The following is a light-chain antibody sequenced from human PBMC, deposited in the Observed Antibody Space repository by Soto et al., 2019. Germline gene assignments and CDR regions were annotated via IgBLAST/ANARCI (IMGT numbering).Light chain of an antibody. Sequence: IVMTQSPLSLSVTPGEAASISCRSSQSLLQSNGYTYLDWYLQKPGQSPQLLIYLVSNRASGVPDRFSGSGSGTDFILNISRVEAEDVGVYYCMQGEQSLFTFGPGTKVEIQ. CDR1: QSLLQSNGYTY. J-gene: IGKJ3*01. CDR2: LVS. V-gene: IGKV2-28*01. CDR3: MQGEQSLFT.